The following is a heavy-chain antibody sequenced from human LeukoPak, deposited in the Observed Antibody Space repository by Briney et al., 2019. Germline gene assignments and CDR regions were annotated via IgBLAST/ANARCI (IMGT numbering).Heavy chain of an antibody. D-gene: IGHD6-13*01. CDR1: GGSFSGYY. V-gene: IGHV4-34*01. CDR3: ARARPRSIAAAGTSWFDP. CDR2: INHSGST. J-gene: IGHJ5*02. Sequence: PSETLSLTCAVYGGSFSGYYWSWIRQSPGKGLEWIGEINHSGSTNYNPSLKSRVTISVDTSKNQFSLKLSSVTAADTAVYYCARARPRSIAAAGTSWFDPWGQGTLVTVSS.